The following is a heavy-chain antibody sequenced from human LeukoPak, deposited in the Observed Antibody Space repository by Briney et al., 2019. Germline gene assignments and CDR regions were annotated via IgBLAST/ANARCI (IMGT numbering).Heavy chain of an antibody. CDR1: GNSISSGDYY. CDR3: ARVPLNPMIVVPKYYFDY. J-gene: IGHJ4*02. D-gene: IGHD3-22*01. Sequence: SQTLSLTCTVSGNSISSGDYYWSWIRQPAGKGLEWIGSIYHSGSTYYNPSLKSRVTISVDTSKNQFSLKLSSVTAADTAVYYCARVPLNPMIVVPKYYFDYWGQGTLVTVSS. V-gene: IGHV4-61*02. CDR2: IYHSGST.